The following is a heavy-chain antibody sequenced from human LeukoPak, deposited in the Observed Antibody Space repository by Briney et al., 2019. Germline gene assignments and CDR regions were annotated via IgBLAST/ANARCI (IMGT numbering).Heavy chain of an antibody. CDR3: ARQFGYYDSSGYRSDAFDI. Sequence: GGSLKISCKGSGYSFTSYWIGWVRQMPGKGLEWMGIIYPGDSDTRYSPSFQGQVTISADKSISTAYLQWSSLKASDTAMYYCARQFGYYDSSGYRSDAFDIWGQGTMVTVSS. V-gene: IGHV5-51*01. CDR2: IYPGDSDT. D-gene: IGHD3-22*01. CDR1: GYSFTSYW. J-gene: IGHJ3*02.